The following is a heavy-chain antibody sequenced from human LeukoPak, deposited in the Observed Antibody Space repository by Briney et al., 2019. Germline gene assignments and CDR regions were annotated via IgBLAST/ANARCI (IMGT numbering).Heavy chain of an antibody. CDR1: GFTFDDYA. V-gene: IGHV3-9*01. Sequence: PGRSLRLSCAASGFTFDDYATHWVRQAPGKGLEWVSGISWNSGSIGYADSVKGRFTISRDNAKNSVYLEMNSLRSEDTALYYCAKEYCSSTSCYFGIGGFDAFDIWGQGTMVTVSS. D-gene: IGHD2-2*01. J-gene: IGHJ3*02. CDR2: ISWNSGSI. CDR3: AKEYCSSTSCYFGIGGFDAFDI.